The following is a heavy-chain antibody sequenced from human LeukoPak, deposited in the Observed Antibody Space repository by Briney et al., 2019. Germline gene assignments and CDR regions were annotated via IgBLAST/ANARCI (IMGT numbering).Heavy chain of an antibody. V-gene: IGHV1-46*01. CDR1: GYTFTSYY. J-gene: IGHJ1*01. D-gene: IGHD3-22*01. CDR3: ARGGPTMIVIQH. CDR2: INPSGGST. Sequence: GGSLRLSCAASGYTFTSYYMHWVRQAPGQGLEWMGIINPSGGSTSYAQKFQGRVTMTGDMSTSTVYMELSSLRSEDTAVYYCARGGPTMIVIQHWGQGTLVTVSS.